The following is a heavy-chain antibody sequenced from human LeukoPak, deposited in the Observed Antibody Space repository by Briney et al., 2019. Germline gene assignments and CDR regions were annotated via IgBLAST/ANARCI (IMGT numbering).Heavy chain of an antibody. D-gene: IGHD3-10*01. Sequence: ASVKVSCKLSGDTLTELSMHWVRQSPGKGLEWMGGFVPEDGETIYAKKFQGRVTMTEATSTDTAYMELSSLRSDDTAVYFCATLPRGHLFDSWGQGTLVTVSS. CDR2: FVPEDGET. CDR1: GDTLTELS. CDR3: ATLPRGHLFDS. V-gene: IGHV1-24*01. J-gene: IGHJ4*02.